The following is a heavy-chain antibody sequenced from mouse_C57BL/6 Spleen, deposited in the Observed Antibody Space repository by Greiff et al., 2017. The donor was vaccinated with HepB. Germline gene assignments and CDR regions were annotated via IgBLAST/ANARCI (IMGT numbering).Heavy chain of an antibody. J-gene: IGHJ4*01. D-gene: IGHD2-3*01. CDR2: IDPSDSYT. V-gene: IGHV1-50*01. Sequence: QVHVKQPGAELVKPGASVKLSCKASGYTFTSYWMQWVKQRPGQGLEWIGEIDPSDSYTNYNQKFKGKATLTVDTSSSTAYMQLSSLTSEDSAVYYCARSPDGYYGGYYAMDYWGQGTSVTVSS. CDR3: ARSPDGYYGGYYAMDY. CDR1: GYTFTSYW.